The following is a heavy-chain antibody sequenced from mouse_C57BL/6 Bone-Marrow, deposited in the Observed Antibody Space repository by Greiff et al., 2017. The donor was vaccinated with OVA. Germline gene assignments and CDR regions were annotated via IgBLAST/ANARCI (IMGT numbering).Heavy chain of an antibody. CDR3: AKEDYSNQGWAMDY. D-gene: IGHD2-5*01. CDR2: IDPSDSYT. CDR1: GYTFTSYW. J-gene: IGHJ4*01. Sequence: QVQLQQPGAELVRPGTSVKLSCKASGYTFTSYWMHWVKQRPGQGLEWIGVIDPSDSYTNYNQKFKGKATLTVDTSSSTAYMQLSSLTSEDSAVDYCAKEDYSNQGWAMDYWGQGTSVTVSS. V-gene: IGHV1-59*01.